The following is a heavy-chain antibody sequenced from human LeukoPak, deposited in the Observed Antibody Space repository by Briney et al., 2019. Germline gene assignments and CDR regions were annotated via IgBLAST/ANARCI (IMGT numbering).Heavy chain of an antibody. D-gene: IGHD1-26*01. CDR3: ASIGGSYYPPFVDY. CDR2: INPNSGGT. Sequence: GASVKVSCKASGYTFTGYYMHWVRQAPGQRLEWMGWINPNSGGTNYAQKFQGRVTMTRDTSISTAYMELSRLRSDDTAVYYCASIGGSYYPPFVDYWGQGTLVTVSS. V-gene: IGHV1-2*02. J-gene: IGHJ4*02. CDR1: GYTFTGYY.